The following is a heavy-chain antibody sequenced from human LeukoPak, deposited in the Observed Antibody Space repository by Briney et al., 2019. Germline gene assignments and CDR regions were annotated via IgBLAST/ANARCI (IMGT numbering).Heavy chain of an antibody. V-gene: IGHV4-34*01. D-gene: IGHD3-16*02. J-gene: IGHJ4*02. CDR1: GGSFSGYY. CDR2: INHSGST. CDR3: TRRRLRLGELSSFPLGWDY. Sequence: SETLSLTCAVYGGSFSGYYWSWIRQPPGKGLEWIGEINHSGSTNYNLSLKSRVTISVDTSKNQFSLKLSSVTAADTAVYYCTRRRLRLGELSSFPLGWDYWGQGTLVTVSS.